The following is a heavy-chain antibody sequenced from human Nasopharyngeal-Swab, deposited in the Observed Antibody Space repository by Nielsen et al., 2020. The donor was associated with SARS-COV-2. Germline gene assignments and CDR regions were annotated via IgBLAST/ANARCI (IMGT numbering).Heavy chain of an antibody. J-gene: IGHJ4*02. V-gene: IGHV3-23*01. Sequence: GESLKISCSGSGYTLSNYAISWVRQAPGQGLEWVSTVDYDGVRTHYADSVEGRFIISRDNSKNTVYLQIKSLGVEDAAVYYCATWMTAHFDYWGQGTLVT. CDR2: VDYDGVRT. D-gene: IGHD2-2*03. CDR3: ATWMTAHFDY. CDR1: GYTLSNYA.